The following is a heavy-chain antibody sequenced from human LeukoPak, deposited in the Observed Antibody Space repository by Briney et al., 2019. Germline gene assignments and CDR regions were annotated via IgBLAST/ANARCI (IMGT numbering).Heavy chain of an antibody. V-gene: IGHV5-51*01. D-gene: IGHD1-26*01. J-gene: IGHJ4*02. CDR1: EYSSTSYW. Sequence: GASLKFSCKGSEYSSTSYWIGWVRQTGGKGLEWMGFIYPGDSDTRYSPSFQGQVTISADKSISTAYLQWSSLKASDTAMYYCARPSIVGAPTYFDYWGQGTLVTVSS. CDR3: ARPSIVGAPTYFDY. CDR2: IYPGDSDT.